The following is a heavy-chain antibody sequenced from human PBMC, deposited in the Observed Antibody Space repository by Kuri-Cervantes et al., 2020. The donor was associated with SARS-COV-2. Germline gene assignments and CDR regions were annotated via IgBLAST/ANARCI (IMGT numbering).Heavy chain of an antibody. CDR2: ISYDGSNK. V-gene: IGHV3-30*18. J-gene: IGHJ4*02. CDR1: GFTFSSYG. D-gene: IGHD5-24*01. Sequence: GESLKISCAASGFTFSSYGMHWVRQAPGKGLEWVAVISYDGSNKYYADSVKGRFTISRDNSKNTLYLQMNGLRAEDTAVYYCAKGSVEMATTYWGQGTLVTVSS. CDR3: AKGSVEMATTY.